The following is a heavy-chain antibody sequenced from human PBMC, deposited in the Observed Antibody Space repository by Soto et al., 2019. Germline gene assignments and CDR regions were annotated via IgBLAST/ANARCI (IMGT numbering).Heavy chain of an antibody. J-gene: IGHJ3*02. Sequence: GGSLRLSCAASGFTFSSYEMNWARQAPGKGLEWVSYISSGGSTIYYADSVKGRFTISRDNAKNSLYLQMNSLRAEDTAIYYCASRENYYDSSGQYNIWGQGTMVTVSS. V-gene: IGHV3-48*03. D-gene: IGHD3-22*01. CDR3: ASRENYYDSSGQYNI. CDR1: GFTFSSYE. CDR2: ISSGGSTI.